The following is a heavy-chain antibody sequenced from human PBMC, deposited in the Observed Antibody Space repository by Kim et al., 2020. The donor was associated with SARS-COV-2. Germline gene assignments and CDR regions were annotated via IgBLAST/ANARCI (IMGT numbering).Heavy chain of an antibody. CDR3: ARLYDSNDY. CDR2: GST. J-gene: IGHJ4*02. V-gene: IGHV1-46*01. Sequence: GSTSYAQKFQGRVTMTRDTSTSTVYMELSSLRSEDTAVYYCARLYDSNDYWGQGTLVTVSS. D-gene: IGHD3-22*01.